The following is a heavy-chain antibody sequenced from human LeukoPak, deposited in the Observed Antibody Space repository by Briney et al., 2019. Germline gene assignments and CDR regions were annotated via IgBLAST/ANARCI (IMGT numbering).Heavy chain of an antibody. CDR3: ATTQMTTVTTGHWFDP. V-gene: IGHV1-24*01. D-gene: IGHD4-17*01. CDR1: GYTLTELS. Sequence: ASVKVSCKVSGYTLTELSVHWVRQAPGKGLEWPAGFDPEDGETIYAQKFQGRVTMTEDTSTDTAYMELSSLRSEDTAVYYCATTQMTTVTTGHWFDPWGQGTLVTVSS. J-gene: IGHJ5*02. CDR2: FDPEDGET.